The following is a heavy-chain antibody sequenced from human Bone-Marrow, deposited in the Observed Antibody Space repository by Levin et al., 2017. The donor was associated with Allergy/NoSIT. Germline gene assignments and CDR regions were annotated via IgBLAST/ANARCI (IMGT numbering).Heavy chain of an antibody. D-gene: IGHD3-22*01. V-gene: IGHV3-30*18. CDR2: ISYDGSNK. CDR3: AKEFPYYYDSSGFYY. Sequence: PGGSLRLSCAASGFTFSSYGMHWVRQAPGKGLEWVAVISYDGSNKYYADSVKGRFTISRDNSKNTLYLQMNSLRAEDTAVYYCAKEFPYYYDSSGFYYWGQGTLVTVSS. CDR1: GFTFSSYG. J-gene: IGHJ4*02.